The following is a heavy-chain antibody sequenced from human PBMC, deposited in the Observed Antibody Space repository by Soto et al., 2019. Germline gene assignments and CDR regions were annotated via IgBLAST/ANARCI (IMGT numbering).Heavy chain of an antibody. CDR3: AKDLRYGSGSYGLDY. J-gene: IGHJ4*02. CDR2: ISYDGSNK. Sequence: SLRLSCAASGFTFSSYGMHWVRQAPGKGLEWVAVISYDGSNKYYADSVKGRFTISRDNSKNTLYLQMNSLRAEDTAVYYCAKDLRYGSGSYGLDYWGQGTLVTVS. D-gene: IGHD3-10*01. CDR1: GFTFSSYG. V-gene: IGHV3-30*18.